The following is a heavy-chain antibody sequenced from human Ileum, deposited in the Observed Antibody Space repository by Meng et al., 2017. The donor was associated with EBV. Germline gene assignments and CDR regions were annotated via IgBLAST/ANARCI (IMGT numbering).Heavy chain of an antibody. Sequence: QGQLHESGPGMVHPSVTLSLTFAVSGDYISSNNWWSWVRQPPGKGLEWIGEIYHSGSTNYNPSFKSRVTMSVDKSKNQISLNLSSVTAADTAVYYCASGRDYAWHSWGRGTLVTVSS. CDR1: GDYISSNNW. CDR3: ASGRDYAWHS. V-gene: IGHV4-4*02. CDR2: IYHSGST. J-gene: IGHJ4*02. D-gene: IGHD4-17*01.